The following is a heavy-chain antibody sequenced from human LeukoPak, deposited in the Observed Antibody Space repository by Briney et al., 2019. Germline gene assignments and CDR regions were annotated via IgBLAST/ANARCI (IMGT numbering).Heavy chain of an antibody. CDR3: GKEAGNVAPAWEKTTGSDP. V-gene: IGHV3-23*01. CDR1: GFPFSSHA. J-gene: IGHJ5*02. D-gene: IGHD1-1*01. Sequence: GGSLRLSCAASGFPFSSHAMSWVRQPPGKGLEWVAAISNGKTYYADSVRGRFAISRDDSTNTVYLHMNSLRAEDTALYLVGKEAGNVAPAWEKTTGSDPWAQETWSPSLQ. CDR2: ISNGKT.